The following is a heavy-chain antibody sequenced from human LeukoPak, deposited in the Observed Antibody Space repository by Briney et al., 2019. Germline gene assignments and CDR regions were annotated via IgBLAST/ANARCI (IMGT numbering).Heavy chain of an antibody. J-gene: IGHJ4*02. CDR2: ISAYNGNT. CDR3: ARDFGEQWLVTGFDY. Sequence: ASVKVSCKASGYTFTSYGISWVRQAPGQGLEWMGWISAYNGNTNYAQKLQGRVTMTTDTSTSTAYMELRSLRSDDTAVYYCARDFGEQWLVTGFDYWGQGTLVTVSS. CDR1: GYTFTSYG. V-gene: IGHV1-18*01. D-gene: IGHD6-19*01.